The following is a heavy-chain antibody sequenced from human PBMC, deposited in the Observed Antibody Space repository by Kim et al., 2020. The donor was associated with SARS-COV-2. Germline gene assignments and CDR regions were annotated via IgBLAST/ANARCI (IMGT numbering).Heavy chain of an antibody. J-gene: IGHJ4*02. D-gene: IGHD6-19*01. CDR2: ISYDGSNK. CDR3: AILIALAGSFDS. Sequence: GGSLRLSCAASGFTFSSYGMHWVRQAPGKGLEWVAVISYDGSNKYYADSVKGRFTISRDNSKNTLYLQMNSLRAEDTAVYYCAILIALAGSFDSWGQGTLVTVSS. V-gene: IGHV3-30*03. CDR1: GFTFSSYG.